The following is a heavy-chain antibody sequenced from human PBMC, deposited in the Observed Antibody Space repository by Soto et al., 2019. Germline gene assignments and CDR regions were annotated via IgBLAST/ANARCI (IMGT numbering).Heavy chain of an antibody. D-gene: IGHD6-13*01. V-gene: IGHV4-59*01. CDR1: SDSISSYY. CDR3: ARGTSWQLPFDY. J-gene: IGHJ4*02. CDR2: ISYSGST. Sequence: TLSLTCTVSSDSISSYYWSWIRQPPGKRLEWIGYISYSGSTDYNPSLKSRVTISGDTSKNQFSLKVSSVTAADTAVYYCARGTSWQLPFDYWGQGTLVTVSS.